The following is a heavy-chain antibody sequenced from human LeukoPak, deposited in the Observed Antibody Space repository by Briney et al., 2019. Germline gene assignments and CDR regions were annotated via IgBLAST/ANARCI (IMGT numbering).Heavy chain of an antibody. CDR1: GFTFSSYA. D-gene: IGHD2-2*01. J-gene: IGHJ5*02. CDR2: ISGSGGST. V-gene: IGHV3-23*01. Sequence: SGGSLRLSCAASGFTFSSYAMSWVRQAPGKGLEWVSAISGSGGSTYYADSVKGRFTISRDNSKNTLYLQMNSLRAEDTAVYYCAKAGGYQLLSHWFDPWGQGTLVTVSS. CDR3: AKAGGYQLLSHWFDP.